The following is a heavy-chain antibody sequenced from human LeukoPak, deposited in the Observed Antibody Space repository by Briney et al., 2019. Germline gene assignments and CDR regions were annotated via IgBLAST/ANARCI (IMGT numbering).Heavy chain of an antibody. CDR1: GGSISSGGYY. J-gene: IGHJ5*02. V-gene: IGHV4-31*03. CDR3: ARGNGFWGGYYPDNWFDP. D-gene: IGHD3-3*01. Sequence: SQTLSLTCTVSGGSISSGGYYWSWIRQHPGKGLEWIGYIYYSGSTYYNPSLKSRVTISVDTSKNQFSLKLSSVTAADTAVYYCARGNGFWGGYYPDNWFDPWGQGTLVTVSS. CDR2: IYYSGST.